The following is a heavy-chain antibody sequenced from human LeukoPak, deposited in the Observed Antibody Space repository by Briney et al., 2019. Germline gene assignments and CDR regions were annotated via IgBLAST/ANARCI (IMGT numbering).Heavy chain of an antibody. CDR2: INHSGST. CDR3: AREDCSGGSCYLNWFDP. J-gene: IGHJ5*02. D-gene: IGHD2-15*01. Sequence: SETLSLTCAVYGGSFSGYYWSWIRQPPGKGLEWIGEINHSGSTNYNPSLKSRVTISVGTSKNQFSLKLSSVTAADTAVYYCAREDCSGGSCYLNWFDPWGQGTLVTVSS. CDR1: GGSFSGYY. V-gene: IGHV4-34*01.